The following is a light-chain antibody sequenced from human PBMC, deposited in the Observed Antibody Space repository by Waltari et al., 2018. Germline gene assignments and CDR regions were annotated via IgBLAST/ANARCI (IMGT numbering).Light chain of an antibody. CDR2: CQS. J-gene: IGLJ2*01. Sequence: SSELTQDPTVSVALGQTVRITCQGDSLRRYYPSWYQQRPGQAPILVFYCQSSRPSGIPDRFSCSISGNTASLTITGAQAEDEADYYCHSRDSSSTRFFGGGTRLTV. CDR3: HSRDSSSTRF. CDR1: SLRRYY. V-gene: IGLV3-19*01.